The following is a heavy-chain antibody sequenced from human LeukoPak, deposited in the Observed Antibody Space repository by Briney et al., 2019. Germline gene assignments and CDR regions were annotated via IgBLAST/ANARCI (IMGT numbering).Heavy chain of an antibody. D-gene: IGHD1-1*01. CDR3: AKDMDRALERRHYYGMDV. CDR1: GFTFDDYA. CDR2: ISWNSGSI. V-gene: IGHV3-9*01. Sequence: PGGSLRLSCAASGFTFDDYAMHWVRQAPGKGLEWVSGISWNSGSIGYADSVKGRFTISRDNAKNSLYLQMNSLRAEDTALYYCAKDMDRALERRHYYGMDVWGQGTTVTVSS. J-gene: IGHJ6*02.